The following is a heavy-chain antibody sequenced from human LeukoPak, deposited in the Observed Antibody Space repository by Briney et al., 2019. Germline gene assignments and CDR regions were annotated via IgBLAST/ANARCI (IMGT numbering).Heavy chain of an antibody. CDR1: GFTFSNYE. CDR2: ISSSGRTI. J-gene: IGHJ5*02. CDR3: ARAYYGSGSYKAYFDP. Sequence: GGSLRLSCAASGFTFSNYEMNWVRQAPGKGLEWVSYISSSGRTIYYADSVKGRFTISRVNAKNSLYLQMNSLRAEDTAVYYCARAYYGSGSYKAYFDPWGQGTLVTVSS. D-gene: IGHD3-10*01. V-gene: IGHV3-48*03.